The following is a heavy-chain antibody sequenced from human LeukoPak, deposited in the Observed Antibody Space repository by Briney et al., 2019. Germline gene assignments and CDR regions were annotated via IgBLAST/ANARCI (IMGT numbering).Heavy chain of an antibody. J-gene: IGHJ4*02. CDR1: GGSISHYY. CDR3: ARHLYTGYDY. Sequence: PSKTLSLTCTVSGGSISHYYWSWIRQPPGKGLEWIGSIYYSGSTNYNPSLQSRVTISVETSKNQVSLKLSSVTAADTAVYYCARHLYTGYDYWGQGILVTVSS. CDR2: IYYSGST. V-gene: IGHV4-59*01. D-gene: IGHD5-12*01.